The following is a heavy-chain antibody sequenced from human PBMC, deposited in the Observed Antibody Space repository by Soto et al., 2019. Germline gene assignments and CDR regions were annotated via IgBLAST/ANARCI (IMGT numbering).Heavy chain of an antibody. D-gene: IGHD3-10*01. J-gene: IGHJ6*02. Sequence: GESLKISCKGSGYCFTSYWIGWVRQMPGKGLEWMGIIYPGDSDTRYSPSFQGQVTSTADKSISTAYLQWSSLKASDTAMYYRARLSGSGNYGMDVSGHGTTVTVSS. CDR3: ARLSGSGNYGMDV. CDR1: GYCFTSYW. V-gene: IGHV5-51*01. CDR2: IYPGDSDT.